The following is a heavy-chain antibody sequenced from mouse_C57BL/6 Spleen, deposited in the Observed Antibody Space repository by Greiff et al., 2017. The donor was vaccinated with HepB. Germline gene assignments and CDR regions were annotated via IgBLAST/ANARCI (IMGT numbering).Heavy chain of an antibody. Sequence: EVMLVESGGGLVKPGGSLKLSCAASGFTFSDYGMHWVRQAPEKGLEWVAYISSGSSTIYYADTVKGRFTISRDNAKNTLFLQMTSLRSEDTAMYYCATGYYGSGRYFDYWGQGTTLTVSS. CDR2: ISSGSSTI. J-gene: IGHJ2*01. CDR1: GFTFSDYG. V-gene: IGHV5-17*01. CDR3: ATGYYGSGRYFDY. D-gene: IGHD1-1*01.